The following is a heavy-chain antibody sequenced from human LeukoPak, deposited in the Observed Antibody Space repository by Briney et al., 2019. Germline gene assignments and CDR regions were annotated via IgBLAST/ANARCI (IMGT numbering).Heavy chain of an antibody. CDR1: GGSISSGDYY. V-gene: IGHV4-30-4*01. J-gene: IGHJ6*02. CDR2: IYYSGST. CDR3: ASFLTTEGYYYYGMDV. Sequence: PSQTLSLTCTVSGGSISSGDYYWSWIRQPPGKGLEWNGYIYYSGSTYYNPSLKSRVTISVDTSKNQFSLKLSSVTAADTAVYYCASFLTTEGYYYYGMDVWGQGTTVTVSS. D-gene: IGHD4/OR15-4a*01.